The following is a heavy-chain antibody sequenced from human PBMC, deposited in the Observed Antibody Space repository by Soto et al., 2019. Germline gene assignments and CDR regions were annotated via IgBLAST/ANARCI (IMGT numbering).Heavy chain of an antibody. CDR3: ARSLPPSARTNNVLRFLEWLLPFDY. CDR2: INVDNDNT. D-gene: IGHD3-3*01. J-gene: IGHJ4*02. V-gene: IGHV1-3*01. CDR1: GYTFTNYA. Sequence: ASVKVSCKASGYTFTNYAMHWVRQAPGQRLEWMGWINVDNDNTKYSQKLQGRVTITRDTSASTAYMELSSLRSEDTAVYYCARSLPPSARTNNVLRFLEWLLPFDYWGQGTLVTVSS.